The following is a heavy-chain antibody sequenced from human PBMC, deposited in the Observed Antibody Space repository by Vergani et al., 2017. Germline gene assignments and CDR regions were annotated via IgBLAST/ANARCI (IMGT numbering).Heavy chain of an antibody. CDR1: GFTFNHYV. V-gene: IGHV3-23*01. CDR2: ISGSGGST. Sequence: EVQLLESGGDLVQPGGSLRLSCAASGFTFNHYVMNWFRQAPGKGLEWVSGISGSGGSTYYAGSVKGRFTISRDSSKNTLYLQMNSLSAGDTAVYYCAKANPRNSGYDYLYYYHAMDVWGQGTTVTVSS. D-gene: IGHD5-12*01. J-gene: IGHJ6*02. CDR3: AKANPRNSGYDYLYYYHAMDV.